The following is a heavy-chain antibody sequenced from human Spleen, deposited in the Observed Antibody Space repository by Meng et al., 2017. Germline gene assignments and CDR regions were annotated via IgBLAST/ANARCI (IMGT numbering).Heavy chain of an antibody. V-gene: IGHV3-9*01. CDR2: ISWNSGSI. J-gene: IGHJ3*02. Sequence: SLKISCAASGFTFDDYAMHWVRQAPGKGLEWVSGISWNSGSIGYADSVKGRFTVSRDNAKNSLYLQMNSLRADDTALYYCAKDVGPRLSGSYLFDIWGQGTMVTVSS. CDR1: GFTFDDYA. CDR3: AKDVGPRLSGSYLFDI. D-gene: IGHD3-22*01.